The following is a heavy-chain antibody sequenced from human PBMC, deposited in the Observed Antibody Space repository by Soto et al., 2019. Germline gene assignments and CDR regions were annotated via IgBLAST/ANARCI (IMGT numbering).Heavy chain of an antibody. Sequence: SETLSLTCTVSGGSINTGAYYWSWIRQHPGKGLEWIGFIYYSGSAYYNPSLKSRVTMSVDTSKNQFSLKLSSVTAADTAVYYCARDARLGSCSASSCLSEDYWGQGTLLTVSS. CDR3: ARDARLGSCSASSCLSEDY. J-gene: IGHJ4*02. CDR2: IYYSGSA. D-gene: IGHD2-15*01. CDR1: GGSINTGAYY. V-gene: IGHV4-31*03.